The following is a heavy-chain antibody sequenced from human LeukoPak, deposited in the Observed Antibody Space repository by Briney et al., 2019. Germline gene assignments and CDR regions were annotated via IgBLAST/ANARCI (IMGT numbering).Heavy chain of an antibody. V-gene: IGHV3-48*01. CDR2: ISSSSNTI. D-gene: IGHD3-10*01. CDR1: GFTFSSYS. CDR3: ASDTVWFGELLYLFDY. Sequence: LPGGSLRLSCAASGFTFSSYSMNWVRQAAGKGLEWVSYISSSSNTIYYADSVKGRFTISRDNAKNSLYLQMNSLRAEDTSVYYCASDTVWFGELLYLFDYWGQGTLVTVSS. J-gene: IGHJ4*02.